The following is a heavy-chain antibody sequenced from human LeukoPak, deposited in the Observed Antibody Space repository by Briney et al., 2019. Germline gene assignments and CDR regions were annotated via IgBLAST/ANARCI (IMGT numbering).Heavy chain of an antibody. Sequence: PGGSLRLSCAASGFTFSSYAMHWVRQAPGKGLEWVAYISGSGDTIYYADSVRGRFTISRDNAQNSVYLQMNSLRDEDTAVYYCARGWLAKTFDYWGQGTLVTVSS. CDR3: ARGWLAKTFDY. CDR2: ISGSGDTI. J-gene: IGHJ4*02. V-gene: IGHV3-48*02. CDR1: GFTFSSYA. D-gene: IGHD6-19*01.